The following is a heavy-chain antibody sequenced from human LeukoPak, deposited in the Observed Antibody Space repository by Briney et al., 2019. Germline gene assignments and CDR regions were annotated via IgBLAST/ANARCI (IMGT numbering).Heavy chain of an antibody. J-gene: IGHJ6*02. D-gene: IGHD3-10*01. V-gene: IGHV3-23*01. CDR2: ISGSGGST. Sequence: GGSLRLSCAASGFTFSSYAMSWVRQAPGKGLEWVSAISGSGGSTYYADSVKGRFTISRDNSKNTLYLQMNSLRAEDTAVYYCAKAGFGGDYYYYYGMDVWGQGTTVTVSS. CDR1: GFTFSSYA. CDR3: AKAGFGGDYYYYYGMDV.